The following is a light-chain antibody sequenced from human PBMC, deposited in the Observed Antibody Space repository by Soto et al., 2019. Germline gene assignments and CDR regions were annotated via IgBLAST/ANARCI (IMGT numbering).Light chain of an antibody. Sequence: EIVLTQSPGTLSLSPGERATLSCRASQTISSTFLAWYRQRPGQAPRLLIYGASSRATGIPDRFSGSGSGTDFTLTISRLEPEDCAVYYCQQYNSWPLTFGGGTKVEIK. CDR2: GAS. V-gene: IGKV3-20*01. CDR3: QQYNSWPLT. CDR1: QTISSTF. J-gene: IGKJ4*01.